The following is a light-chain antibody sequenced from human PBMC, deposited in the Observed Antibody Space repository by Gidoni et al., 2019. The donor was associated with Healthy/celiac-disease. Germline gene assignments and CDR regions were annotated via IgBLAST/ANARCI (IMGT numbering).Light chain of an antibody. V-gene: IGKV3-20*01. CDR1: QSVSSSY. CDR2: GAS. Sequence: EIVLTQSPGTLSLSPGERATLSCRASQSVSSSYLAWYQQKPGPAPRLLIYGASSRATGISRLEPEVFAVYYCQQYGSSPCSFGQGTKLEIK. J-gene: IGKJ2*04. CDR3: QQYGSSPCS.